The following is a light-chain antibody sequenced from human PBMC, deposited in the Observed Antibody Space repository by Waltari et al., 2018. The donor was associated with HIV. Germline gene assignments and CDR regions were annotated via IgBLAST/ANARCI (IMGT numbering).Light chain of an antibody. J-gene: IGLJ2*01. CDR2: EVS. CDR3: SSYAGSNNLV. V-gene: IGLV2-8*01. Sequence: QSALTQPPSASGSPGQSVTISCTGTSSDVVGYNYVSWYQQHPGKAPKLMIYEVSKRPSGVPDRFSGSKSGNTASLTVSGLQAEDEADYYCSSYAGSNNLVVGGGTKLTVL. CDR1: SSDVVGYNY.